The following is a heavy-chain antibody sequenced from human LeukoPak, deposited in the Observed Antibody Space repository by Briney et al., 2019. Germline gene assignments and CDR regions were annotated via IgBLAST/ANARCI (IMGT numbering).Heavy chain of an antibody. CDR2: INHSGST. D-gene: IGHD2-15*01. V-gene: IGHV4-34*01. Sequence: SETLSLTCAVYGGSFSGYYWSWIRQPPGKGLEWIGEINHSGSTNYNPSLKSRVTISVDTSKNQFSLKLSSVTAADTAVYYCARRSGCSGGSCYPYGMDVWGQGTTVTVSS. CDR1: GGSFSGYY. J-gene: IGHJ6*02. CDR3: ARRSGCSGGSCYPYGMDV.